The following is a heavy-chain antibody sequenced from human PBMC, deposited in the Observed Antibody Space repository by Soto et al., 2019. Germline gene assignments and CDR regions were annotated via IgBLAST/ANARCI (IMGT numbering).Heavy chain of an antibody. J-gene: IGHJ4*02. CDR3: ARDIVIRGIGAFDS. D-gene: IGHD3-10*01. Sequence: SETLSLTCTVSGVSLSSACNYWTWIRQHPGKGLEWIGDIHNSGSTHHNPSLKSRVAMSIDTSKNQVSLRLSSVTAADTAVYYCARDIVIRGIGAFDSLGQGTLIAVSS. CDR1: GVSLSSACNY. CDR2: IHNSGST. V-gene: IGHV4-31*03.